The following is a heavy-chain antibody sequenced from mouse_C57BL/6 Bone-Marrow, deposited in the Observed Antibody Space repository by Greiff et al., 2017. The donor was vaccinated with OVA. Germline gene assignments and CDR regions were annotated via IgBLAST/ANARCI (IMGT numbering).Heavy chain of an antibody. J-gene: IGHJ1*03. CDR2: ISRGSSTI. CDR3: AREPNWASYWYFDV. CDR1: GFTFSDYG. V-gene: IGHV5-17*01. D-gene: IGHD4-1*01. Sequence: EVKLVESGGGLVKPGGSLTLSCAASGFTFSDYGMHWFRQAPEKGLEWVAYISRGSSTIYYADTVKGRFTISRDNAKNTRFLQMTSLRSEDTAMYYCAREPNWASYWYFDVWGTGTTVTVSS.